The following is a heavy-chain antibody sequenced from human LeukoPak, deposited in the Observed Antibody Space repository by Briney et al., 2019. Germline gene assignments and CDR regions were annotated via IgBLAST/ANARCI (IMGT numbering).Heavy chain of an antibody. CDR2: VNLQGST. CDR3: AREGGPYRPLDY. J-gene: IGHJ4*02. V-gene: IGHV4-4*02. Sequence: PSETLSLTCGVSGGSITSTNYWTWVRQPPGKGLEWIGEVNLQGSTNYNPSLMGRLAISVDMSDNHISLQLTSVTAADAAVYYCAREGGPYRPLDYTGQGTLVTVSS. CDR1: GGSITSTNY.